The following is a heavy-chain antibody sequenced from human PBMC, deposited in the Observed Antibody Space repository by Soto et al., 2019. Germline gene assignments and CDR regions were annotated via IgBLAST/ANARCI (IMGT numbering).Heavy chain of an antibody. CDR3: ALGNSSGWYLDY. J-gene: IGHJ4*02. CDR2: ISYDGSNK. CDR1: GFTFSSYG. Sequence: GGSLRLSCAASGFTFSSYGMHWVRQAPGKGLEWVAVISYDGSNKYYADSVKGRFTISRDNSKNTLYLQMNSLRAEDTAVYYCALGNSSGWYLDYWGQGTLVTVSS. D-gene: IGHD6-19*01. V-gene: IGHV3-30*03.